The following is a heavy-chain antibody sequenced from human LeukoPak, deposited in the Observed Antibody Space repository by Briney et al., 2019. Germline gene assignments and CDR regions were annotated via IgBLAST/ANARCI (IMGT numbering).Heavy chain of an antibody. CDR3: ARAGVGAIYYFDY. V-gene: IGHV3-33*01. CDR2: IWYDGSYK. CDR1: GFTFSNYG. J-gene: IGHJ4*02. Sequence: GRSLRLSCAASGFTFSNYGMHWVRQAPGKGLEWVALIWYDGSYKYYADSVRGRFTISRDNSKNTLYLQMKSLRVEDTAVYYCARAGVGAIYYFDYWGQGTLVTVSS. D-gene: IGHD1-26*01.